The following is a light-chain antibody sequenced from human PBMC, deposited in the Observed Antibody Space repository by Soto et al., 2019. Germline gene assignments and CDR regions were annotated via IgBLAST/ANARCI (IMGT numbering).Light chain of an antibody. CDR3: SSYPGSNNSLYV. V-gene: IGLV2-8*01. CDR2: EVS. CDR1: RSDVGGYNY. Sequence: QSVLTQPPSASGSPGPSVTISCTGTRSDVGGYNYVSWYQKHPSKAPKLMIYEVSKLPSGVPYRFSGSKSGNSASLTVSWLQAEDESDYYCSSYPGSNNSLYVFGTGTKVTVL. J-gene: IGLJ1*01.